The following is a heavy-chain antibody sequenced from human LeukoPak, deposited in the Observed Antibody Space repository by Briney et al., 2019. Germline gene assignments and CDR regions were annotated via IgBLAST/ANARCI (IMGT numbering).Heavy chain of an antibody. CDR3: ARDDYVWGSPDY. D-gene: IGHD3-16*01. CDR1: GYTFTSYY. J-gene: IGHJ4*02. CDR2: INPSGVST. Sequence: ASVKVSCKASGYTFTSYYMHWVRQAPGQGLEWMGIINPSGVSTIYAQKFQGRVTMTRDTSTSTVYMELSSLRSEDTALYYCARDDYVWGSPDYWGQGTLVTVSS. V-gene: IGHV1-46*01.